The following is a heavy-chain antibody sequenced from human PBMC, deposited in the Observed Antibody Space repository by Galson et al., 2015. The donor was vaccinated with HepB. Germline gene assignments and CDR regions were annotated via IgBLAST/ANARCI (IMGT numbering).Heavy chain of an antibody. CDR2: INHSGST. V-gene: IGHV4-39*07. CDR3: ARASGYCSSTSCYKYYGMDV. Sequence: SETLSLTCTVSGGSISSSSYYWGWIRQPPGKGLEWIGEINHSGSTNYNPSLKSRVTISVDTSKNQFSLKLSSVTAADTAVYYCARASGYCSSTSCYKYYGMDVWGQGTTVTVSS. J-gene: IGHJ6*02. CDR1: GGSISSSSYY. D-gene: IGHD2-2*02.